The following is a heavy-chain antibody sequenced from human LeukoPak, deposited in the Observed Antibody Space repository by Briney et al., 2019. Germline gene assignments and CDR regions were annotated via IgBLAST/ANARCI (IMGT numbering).Heavy chain of an antibody. CDR2: IYSDGRT. CDR1: GFTVNNNY. D-gene: IGHD4-23*01. Sequence: GGSLRLSCAASGFTVNNNYMSWVRQAPGKGLEWVSVIYSDGRTYYADSVKGRFTISRDNSKSTLYLQMNSLRAEDTAVYCCARVRWGGNPGFDHWGQGTLVTVSS. J-gene: IGHJ4*02. CDR3: ARVRWGGNPGFDH. V-gene: IGHV3-53*01.